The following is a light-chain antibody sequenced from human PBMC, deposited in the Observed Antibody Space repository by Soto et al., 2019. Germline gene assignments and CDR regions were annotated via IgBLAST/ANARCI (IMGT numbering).Light chain of an antibody. J-gene: IGLJ1*01. CDR2: EGS. CDR3: CSYAHSGYV. CDR1: SSDVGSYNL. Sequence: QSALTQPASVSGSPGQSITISCTGTSSDVGSYNLVSWYQQHPGKAPKLMIYEGSKRPSGVSDRFSGFKSGNTASLTISGLQAEDEADYYCCSYAHSGYVFGPGTKLTVL. V-gene: IGLV2-23*01.